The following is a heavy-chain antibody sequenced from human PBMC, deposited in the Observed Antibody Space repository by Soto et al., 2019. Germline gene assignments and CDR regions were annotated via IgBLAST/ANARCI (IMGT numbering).Heavy chain of an antibody. CDR2: INAGNGNT. V-gene: IGHV1-3*01. CDR1: GYTFTSYA. D-gene: IGHD3-22*01. Sequence: ASVKVSCKASGYTFTSYAMHWVRQAPGQRLEWMGWINAGNGNTKYSQKCQGRVTITRDTSASTAYMELSSLRSEDTAVYYCAREEGTYYYDSSGYSNWGQGTLVTVS. CDR3: AREEGTYYYDSSGYSN. J-gene: IGHJ4*02.